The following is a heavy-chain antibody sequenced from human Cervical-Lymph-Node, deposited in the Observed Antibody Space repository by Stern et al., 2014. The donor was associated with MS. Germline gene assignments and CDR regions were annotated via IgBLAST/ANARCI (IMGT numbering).Heavy chain of an antibody. D-gene: IGHD4-11*01. V-gene: IGHV1-18*01. CDR2: INAYNGNT. CDR3: ARGGRHDYSDYESWLDP. Sequence: QVQLVQSGAEVKKPGASVKVSCKASDYTFPNYGISWVRQAPGQGLEWMGWINAYNGNTNYAQKLQGRVTMTTDTSTRTVYMELRSLRSDDTAVYYCARGGRHDYSDYESWLDPWGQGTLVTVSS. J-gene: IGHJ5*02. CDR1: DYTFPNYG.